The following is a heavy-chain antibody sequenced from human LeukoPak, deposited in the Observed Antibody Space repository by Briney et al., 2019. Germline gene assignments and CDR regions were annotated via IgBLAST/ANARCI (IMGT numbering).Heavy chain of an antibody. CDR2: IYSSGST. D-gene: IGHD3-10*01. V-gene: IGHV4-39*07. CDR3: TRSDGYGLVGI. CDR1: GVSISSGSNY. Sequence: PSETLSFTCNVSGVSISSGSNYWGWIRQPPGKTLEWIGSIYSSGSTYYNSSLKSRVIILIDTSKSHFSLTLSSVTAADTAVYYCTRSDGYGLVGIWGQGTMVTVSS. J-gene: IGHJ3*01.